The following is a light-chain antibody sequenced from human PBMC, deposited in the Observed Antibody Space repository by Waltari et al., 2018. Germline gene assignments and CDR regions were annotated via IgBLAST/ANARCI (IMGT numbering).Light chain of an antibody. V-gene: IGKV4-1*01. Sequence: DIVMTQSPDSLAVSLGERATINCKSSQSVLYSSNNKNSLARYQQKPGHPPTLLIYWASTRESGVPDRFGGIWSGTEFTLTIGSLQAEDVAVYYCQQYYTSPRTFGQGTKVEIK. J-gene: IGKJ1*01. CDR3: QQYYTSPRT. CDR1: QSVLYSSNNKNS. CDR2: WAS.